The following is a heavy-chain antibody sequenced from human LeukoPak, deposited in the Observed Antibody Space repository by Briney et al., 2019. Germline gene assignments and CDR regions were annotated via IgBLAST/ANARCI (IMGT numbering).Heavy chain of an antibody. CDR2: ISSSSSYI. D-gene: IGHD4-17*01. V-gene: IGHV3-21*01. Sequence: PGGSLRLSCAASGFTFSSYSMNWVRQAPGKGLDWVSSISSSSSYIYYADSVKGRFTISRDNAKNSLYLQMNSLRAEDTAVYYCARVYGDYSHYYFDYWGQGTLVTVSS. CDR1: GFTFSSYS. CDR3: ARVYGDYSHYYFDY. J-gene: IGHJ4*02.